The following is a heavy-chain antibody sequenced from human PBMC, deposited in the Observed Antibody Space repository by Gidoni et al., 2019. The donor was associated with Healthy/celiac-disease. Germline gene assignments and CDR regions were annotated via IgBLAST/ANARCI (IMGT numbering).Heavy chain of an antibody. CDR2: ISSSSSYT. CDR1: GFTFSDSY. Sequence: QVQLVASGGVLVKPGGSLRLRRAASGFTFSDSYMSWIRQAPGKGLEWVSYISSSSSYTNYADSVKGRFTISRDNAKNSLYLQMNSLRAEDTAVYYCARGSVVPAEADWWYFDLWGRGTLVTVSS. J-gene: IGHJ2*01. D-gene: IGHD2-2*01. V-gene: IGHV3-11*05. CDR3: ARGSVVPAEADWWYFDL.